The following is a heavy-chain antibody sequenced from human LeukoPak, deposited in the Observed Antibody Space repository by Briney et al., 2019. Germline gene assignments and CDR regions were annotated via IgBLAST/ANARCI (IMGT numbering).Heavy chain of an antibody. CDR1: GGSISSGDYY. CDR3: ARHSYCSSTSCREAVWAFDI. Sequence: QPSGTLSLTCTVSGGSISSGDYYWSWIHQPPGKGLEWIGYIYYSGNTYYNPSLKSRVTISVDTSKNQFSLKLNSVTAADTAVYYCARHSYCSSTSCREAVWAFDIWGQGTMVTVSS. D-gene: IGHD2-2*01. V-gene: IGHV4-30-4*01. J-gene: IGHJ3*02. CDR2: IYYSGNT.